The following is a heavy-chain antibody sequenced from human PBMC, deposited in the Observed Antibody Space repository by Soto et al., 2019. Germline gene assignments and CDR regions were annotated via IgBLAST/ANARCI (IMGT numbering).Heavy chain of an antibody. CDR3: AREPATAKPEGVDF. D-gene: IGHD1-1*01. J-gene: IGHJ4*02. CDR1: GYTFSDSY. CDR2: INPNSGGT. Sequence: QVQLVQSGAEVRKPGASVKVSCTASGYTFSDSYIHWVRQAPGQGLEWMGWINPNSGGTKYAPKFQGGVTMTRDTSITTAYMELSRRRSGDTAVYYCAREPATAKPEGVDFWGQGTLVTVSS. V-gene: IGHV1-2*02.